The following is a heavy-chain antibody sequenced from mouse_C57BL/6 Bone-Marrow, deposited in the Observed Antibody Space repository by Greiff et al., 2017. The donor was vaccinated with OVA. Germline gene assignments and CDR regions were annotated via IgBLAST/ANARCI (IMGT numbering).Heavy chain of an antibody. D-gene: IGHD1-1*01. CDR1: GYTFTSYW. V-gene: IGHV1-59*01. CDR2: IDPSDSYT. J-gene: IGHJ4*01. CDR3: AREGSSPYYDAMDG. Sequence: QVQLQQPGAELVRPGTSVKLSCKASGYTFTSYWMHWVKQRPGQGLEWIGVIDPSDSYTNYNQKFKGKATLTVDKSSSTAYMQLSSLTSEDSAVLYSAREGSSPYYDAMDGGGKGTSVTVAS.